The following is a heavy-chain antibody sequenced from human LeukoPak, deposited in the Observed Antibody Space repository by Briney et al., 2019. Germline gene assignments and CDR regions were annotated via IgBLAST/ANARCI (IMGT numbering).Heavy chain of an antibody. Sequence: GVSVKVSCKASGYTFTGYYIHWVRQAPGQGLEWMGWISAYNGNTNYAQKLQGRVTMTTDTSTSTAYMELRSLRSDDTAVYYCARCLDSSSSGLYYYYGMDVWGQGTTVTVSS. D-gene: IGHD6-6*01. CDR3: ARCLDSSSSGLYYYYGMDV. CDR1: GYTFTGYY. J-gene: IGHJ6*02. V-gene: IGHV1-18*04. CDR2: ISAYNGNT.